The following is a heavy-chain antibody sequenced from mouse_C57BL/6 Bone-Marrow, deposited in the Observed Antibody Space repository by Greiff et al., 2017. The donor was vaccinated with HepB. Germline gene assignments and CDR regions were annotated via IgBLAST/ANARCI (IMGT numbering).Heavy chain of an antibody. D-gene: IGHD2-3*01. CDR3: ARSGGWLPPYFDV. CDR1: GYTFTSYG. Sequence: QVQLQQSGAELARPGASVKLSCKASGYTFTSYGISWVKQRTGQGLEWIGEIYPRSGNTYYNEKFKGKATLTADKSSSTAYMELRGLTSEDSAVFFCARSGGWLPPYFDVWGTGTTVTVSS. CDR2: IYPRSGNT. V-gene: IGHV1-81*01. J-gene: IGHJ1*03.